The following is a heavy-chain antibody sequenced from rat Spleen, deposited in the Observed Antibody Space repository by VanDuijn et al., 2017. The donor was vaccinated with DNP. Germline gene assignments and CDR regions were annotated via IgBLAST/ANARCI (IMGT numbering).Heavy chain of an antibody. CDR2: ISPSGGST. CDR3: ATWMYTTDPYFDY. J-gene: IGHJ4*01. D-gene: IGHD1-6*01. Sequence: EVQLVESGGGLVQPGRSLKLSCAASGFTFSNYGMHWIRQAPTKGLEWVASISPSGGSTYYRDSVKGRFTISRDNAKSTLYLQMDSLRSEDTATYYCATWMYTTDPYFDYWGQGTSVTVSS. CDR1: GFTFSNYG. V-gene: IGHV5-19*01.